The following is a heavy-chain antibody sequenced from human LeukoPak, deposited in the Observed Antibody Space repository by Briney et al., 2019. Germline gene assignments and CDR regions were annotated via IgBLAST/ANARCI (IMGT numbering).Heavy chain of an antibody. CDR2: INSDGSST. D-gene: IGHD1-26*01. CDR3: ARAAKELPGRYYFDY. J-gene: IGHJ4*02. V-gene: IGHV3-74*01. Sequence: PGGSLRLSCAASGFTFSSYWMHWVRQAPGKGLVWVSRINSDGSSTSYADSVKGRFTISRDNAKNTLYLQMNSLRAEDTAVYYCARAAKELPGRYYFDYWGQGTLVTVSS. CDR1: GFTFSSYW.